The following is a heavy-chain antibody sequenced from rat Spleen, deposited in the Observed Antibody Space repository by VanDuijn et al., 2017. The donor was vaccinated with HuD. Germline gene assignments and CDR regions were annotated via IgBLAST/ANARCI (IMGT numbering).Heavy chain of an antibody. CDR1: GFTFSDYY. Sequence: EVQLVESGGGLVQPGRSLKLSCAASGFTFSDYYMAWVRQAPKKCLEWVASISYEGSSTYYGDSVKGRFTISRDNAKSTLYLQMNSLRSEDTATYDCARFPQLGAYWYFDFWGPGTMVTVSS. CDR2: ISYEGSST. CDR3: ARFPQLGAYWYFDF. V-gene: IGHV5-22*01. D-gene: IGHD5-1*01. J-gene: IGHJ1*01.